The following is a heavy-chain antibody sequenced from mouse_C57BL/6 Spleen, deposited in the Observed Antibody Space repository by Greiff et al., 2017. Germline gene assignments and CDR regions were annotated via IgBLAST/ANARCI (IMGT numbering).Heavy chain of an antibody. CDR2: IDPSDSYT. CDR1: GYTFTSYW. Sequence: VQLQQPGAELVMPGASVKLSCKASGYTFTSYWMHWVKQRPGQGLEWIGEIDPSDSYTNYNQKFKGKSTLTVDKSSSTAYMQLSSLTSEDSAVYYCAGYYSNYGGFAYWGQGTLVTVSA. V-gene: IGHV1-69*01. D-gene: IGHD2-5*01. CDR3: AGYYSNYGGFAY. J-gene: IGHJ3*01.